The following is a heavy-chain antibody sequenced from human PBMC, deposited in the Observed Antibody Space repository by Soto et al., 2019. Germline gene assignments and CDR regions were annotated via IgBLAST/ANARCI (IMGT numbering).Heavy chain of an antibody. CDR3: ARYLDLGYCSSTSCYYFDY. D-gene: IGHD2-2*01. CDR2: INHSGST. V-gene: IGHV4-34*01. Sequence: QVQLQQWGAGLLKPSETLSLTCAVYGGSFSGYYWSWIRQPPGKGLEWIGEINHSGSTNYNPSLKSRVTISVDTSKNQFSLKLSSVTAADTAVYYCARYLDLGYCSSTSCYYFDYWGQGTLVTVSS. CDR1: GGSFSGYY. J-gene: IGHJ4*02.